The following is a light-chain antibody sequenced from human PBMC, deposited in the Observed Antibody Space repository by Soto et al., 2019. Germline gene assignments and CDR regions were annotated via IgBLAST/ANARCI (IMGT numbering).Light chain of an antibody. J-gene: IGKJ1*01. CDR2: DAS. Sequence: PSPLSASVGDRVTITCRASQSISTRLAWYQQKPGKAPKLLIYDASSLEGGVPSRFSGSASGTEFTLTISSLQPDDFATYYCQHYNSYSEAFGQGTKVDIK. CDR3: QHYNSYSEA. CDR1: QSISTR. V-gene: IGKV1-5*01.